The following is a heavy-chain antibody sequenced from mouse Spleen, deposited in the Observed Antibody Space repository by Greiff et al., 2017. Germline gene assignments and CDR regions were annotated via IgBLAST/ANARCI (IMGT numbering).Heavy chain of an antibody. V-gene: IGHV1-63*01. CDR3: ARGDLYYFDY. CDR2: IYPGGGYT. J-gene: IGHJ2*01. CDR1: GYTFTNYW. Sequence: VKLMESGAELVRPGTSVKMSCKASGYTFTNYWIGWAKQRPGHGLEWIGDIYPGGGYTNYNEKFKGKATLTADKSSSTAYMQFSSLTSEDSAIYYCARGDLYYFDYWGQGTTLTVSS.